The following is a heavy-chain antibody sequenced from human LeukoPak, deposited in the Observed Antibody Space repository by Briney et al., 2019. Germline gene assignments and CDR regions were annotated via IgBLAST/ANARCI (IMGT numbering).Heavy chain of an antibody. CDR2: IWYDGSNK. CDR3: AKEKDILAGYFTHYAFDI. CDR1: GFTFSVYG. Sequence: PGGSLRLSCAASGFTFSVYGMHWVRQAPGKGLEWVAVIWYDGSNKYYADSVKGRFTISGDKSKNKLYLQMNSLRAEDTAVYYCAKEKDILAGYFTHYAFDIWGQGTMVTVSS. V-gene: IGHV3-33*03. D-gene: IGHD3-9*01. J-gene: IGHJ3*02.